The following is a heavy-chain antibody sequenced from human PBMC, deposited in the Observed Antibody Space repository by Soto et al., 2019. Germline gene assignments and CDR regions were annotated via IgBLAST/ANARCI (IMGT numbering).Heavy chain of an antibody. J-gene: IGHJ3*02. CDR3: ANLKDLGELSSTHDAFDI. D-gene: IGHD3-16*02. Sequence: QVQLVESGGGLVKPGGSLRLSCAASGFTFSDYYMSWIRQAPGKGLEWVSYISSSGSTIYYADSVKGRFTISRDNAKNSLYLQMNSLRAEDTAVYYCANLKDLGELSSTHDAFDIWGQGTMVTVSS. CDR2: ISSSGSTI. CDR1: GFTFSDYY. V-gene: IGHV3-11*01.